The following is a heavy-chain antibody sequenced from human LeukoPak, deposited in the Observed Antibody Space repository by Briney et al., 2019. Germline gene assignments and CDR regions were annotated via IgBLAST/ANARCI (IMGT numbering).Heavy chain of an antibody. Sequence: KTSETLSLTCTVSGGSISSYYWSWIRQPAGKGLEWIGRIYTSGSTNYNPSLKSRVTMSVDTSKNQFSLKLSSVTAADTAVYYCARETEYYYDSSGYYYYYYMDVWGKGTTVTVSS. V-gene: IGHV4-4*07. CDR1: GGSISSYY. CDR2: IYTSGST. D-gene: IGHD3-22*01. CDR3: ARETEYYYDSSGYYYYYYMDV. J-gene: IGHJ6*03.